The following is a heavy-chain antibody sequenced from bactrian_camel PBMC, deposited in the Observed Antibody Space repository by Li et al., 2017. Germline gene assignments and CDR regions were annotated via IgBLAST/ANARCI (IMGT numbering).Heavy chain of an antibody. CDR3: AKFGDYWSFDY. J-gene: IGHJ6*01. CDR2: IITMNGGT. Sequence: HVQLVESGGGSFQAGGSLRLSCAVSGVTYSRLSMAWFRQAPGKERQGVASIITMNGGTTYAASVRGRFTISQDNDKNTVYLQLNSLDTEDMAMYYCAKFGDYWSFDYWGKGTQVTVS. V-gene: IGHV3S68*01. D-gene: IGHD3*01. CDR1: GVTYSRLS.